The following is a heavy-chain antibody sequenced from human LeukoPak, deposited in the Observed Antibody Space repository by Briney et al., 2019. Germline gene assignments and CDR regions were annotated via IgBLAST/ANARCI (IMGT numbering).Heavy chain of an antibody. J-gene: IGHJ4*02. CDR3: GGGGYLLDY. CDR1: GFTFGTDR. CDR2: INGDGSST. Sequence: GGSLRLSCAASGFTFGTDRMNWVHQAPGKGLVWVSRINGDGSSTSYADSVKGRFTISRDDAKNTLYLQMNSLRAEDTGVYYCGGGGYLLDYWGQGTLVTVSS. D-gene: IGHD1-26*01. V-gene: IGHV3-74*01.